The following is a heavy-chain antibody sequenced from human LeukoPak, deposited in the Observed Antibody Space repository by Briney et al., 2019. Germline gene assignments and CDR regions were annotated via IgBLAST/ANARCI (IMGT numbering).Heavy chain of an antibody. D-gene: IGHD2-2*01. CDR3: ARGYCSSTSCPRGAY. V-gene: IGHV3-66*02. Sequence: GSLRLSCAASGFTFSSNYMSWVGQAPGKGVEWVSVIYSAGSTYYADSVTRRFTISRDNSNNTLYLQMNGLRAEDTAVYYCARGYCSSTSCPRGAYWGQGTLVTVSS. J-gene: IGHJ4*02. CDR2: IYSAGST. CDR1: GFTFSSNY.